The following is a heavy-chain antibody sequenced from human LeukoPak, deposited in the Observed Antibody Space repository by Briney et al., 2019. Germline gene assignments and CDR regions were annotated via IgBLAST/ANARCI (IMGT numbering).Heavy chain of an antibody. CDR1: GFTFSSYG. V-gene: IGHV3-33*01. CDR2: IWFDGSNK. J-gene: IGHJ3*02. D-gene: IGHD3-10*01. CDR3: ARPPMVRGVIITGDDVFDI. Sequence: GRSLRLSCAASGFTFSSYGMHWVRQAPGKGLEWVAVIWFDGSNKYYADSVKGRFTISRDNSKNTLYLQMNSLKAEDTAVYYCARPPMVRGVIITGDDVFDIWGQGTMVTVSS.